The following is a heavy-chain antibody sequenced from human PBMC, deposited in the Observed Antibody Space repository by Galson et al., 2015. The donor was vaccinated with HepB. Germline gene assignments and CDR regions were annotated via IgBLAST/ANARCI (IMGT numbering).Heavy chain of an antibody. CDR1: GFTFDTYD. CDR2: TDTPGNP. D-gene: IGHD6-19*01. V-gene: IGHV3-13*05. Sequence: SLRLSCAASGFTFDTYDMHWVRQAAGGGLEWVSGTDTPGNPYSPDSLRGRFTISRDNAKSSLYLQMNSLTDGDTAVYYCARARAGTHYLDYWGQGALVTVSS. J-gene: IGHJ4*02. CDR3: ARARAGTHYLDY.